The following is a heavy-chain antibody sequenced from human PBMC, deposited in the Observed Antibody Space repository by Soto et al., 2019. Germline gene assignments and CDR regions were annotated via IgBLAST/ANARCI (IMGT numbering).Heavy chain of an antibody. CDR2: IYDNGST. Sequence: SATLSLTCSVSGASLASYYWGWIRLSPGKGLEWIAYIYDNGSTMYNPSLKSRVTISVDTSKNQFSLKLSSVTAADTAVYYCARQHYDFWSGYYLPREQYNWFDPWGQGTLVTVSS. CDR3: ARQHYDFWSGYYLPREQYNWFDP. J-gene: IGHJ5*02. V-gene: IGHV4-59*08. CDR1: GASLASYY. D-gene: IGHD3-3*01.